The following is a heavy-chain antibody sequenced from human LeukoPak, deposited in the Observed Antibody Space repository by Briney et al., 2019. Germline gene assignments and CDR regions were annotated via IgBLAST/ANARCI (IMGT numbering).Heavy chain of an antibody. CDR2: ILHDGSNE. J-gene: IGHJ4*02. CDR3: AKGPSPFEY. V-gene: IGHV3-30*18. Sequence: GGSLRLSCVASGFTFSSYWMHWVRQAPGKGLEWVAVILHDGSNEYYADSVKGRFTISRDNSKNTLYLQMNSLRAEDTAVYYCAKGPSPFEYWSQGTLVTVSS. CDR1: GFTFSSYW.